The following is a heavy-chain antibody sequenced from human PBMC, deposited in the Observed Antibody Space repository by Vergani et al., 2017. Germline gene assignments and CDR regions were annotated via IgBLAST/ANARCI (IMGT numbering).Heavy chain of an antibody. V-gene: IGHV4-61*10. CDR1: GGSVSSGSYY. CDR3: ARSVSAAELDY. D-gene: IGHD6-13*01. J-gene: IGHJ4*02. CDR2: IYYSGST. Sequence: QLQLQESGPGLVKPSETLSLTCTVSGGSVSSGSYYWSWIRQPAGKGLEWIGYIYYSGSTNYNPSLKSRVTISVDTSKNQFSLKLSSVTAADTAVYYCARSVSAAELDYWGQGTLVTVSS.